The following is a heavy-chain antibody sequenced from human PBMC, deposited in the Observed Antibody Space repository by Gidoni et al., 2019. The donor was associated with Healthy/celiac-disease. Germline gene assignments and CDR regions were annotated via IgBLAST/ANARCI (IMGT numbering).Heavy chain of an antibody. CDR1: GFPFDDYT. D-gene: IGHD3-3*02. CDR2: ISWDGGST. V-gene: IGHV3-43*01. J-gene: IGHJ6*02. Sequence: EVQLVESGGVVVQPGGSLRLSCAASGFPFDDYTMHWVRQAPGKGLEWVSLISWDGGSTYYADSVKGRFTISRDNSKNSLYLQMNSLRTEDTALYYCAKDIGPPFLEWYYYYYGMDVWGQGTTVTVSS. CDR3: AKDIGPPFLEWYYYYYGMDV.